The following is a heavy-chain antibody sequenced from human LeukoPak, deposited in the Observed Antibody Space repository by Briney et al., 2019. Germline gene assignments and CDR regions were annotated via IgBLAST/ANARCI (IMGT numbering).Heavy chain of an antibody. Sequence: SVKVSCKASGGTFSSYAISWVRQAPGQGLEWMGGIIPIFGTANYALKFQGRVTITADESTSTAYMELSSLRSEDTAVYYCAREPPYYYDSSGSPMGYWGQGTLVTVSS. CDR1: GGTFSSYA. V-gene: IGHV1-69*13. J-gene: IGHJ4*02. CDR3: AREPPYYYDSSGSPMGY. D-gene: IGHD3-22*01. CDR2: IIPIFGTA.